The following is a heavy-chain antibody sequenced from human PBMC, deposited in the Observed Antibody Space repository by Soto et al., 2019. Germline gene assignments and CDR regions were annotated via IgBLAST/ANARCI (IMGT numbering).Heavy chain of an antibody. Sequence: QVQLVQSGAEVKKPGSSVKVSCKASGGTVSSYAISWVRQAPGQGLEWMGGIIPIFGTANYAQKFQGRVKITADEATNTAYMERRSMVSEDTAGNYCASHPDYGSARGDFGYWGQGTLVTVAS. J-gene: IGHJ4*02. CDR2: IIPIFGTA. D-gene: IGHD4-17*01. CDR1: GGTVSSYA. V-gene: IGHV1-69*12. CDR3: ASHPDYGSARGDFGY.